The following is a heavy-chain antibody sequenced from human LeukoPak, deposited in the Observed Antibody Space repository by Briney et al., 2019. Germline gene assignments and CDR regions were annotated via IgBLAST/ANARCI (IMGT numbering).Heavy chain of an antibody. CDR1: GGSISTYY. D-gene: IGHD2-15*01. Sequence: SETLSLTCTVSGGSISTYYWSWIRQPPGKGLEWIGYIYHSGSTKYNPSLKSRVTISVDTSQNQFSLKLSSVTAADTAVYYCARVYCSGGSCYGPFAPLGYWGQGTLVTVSS. V-gene: IGHV4-59*12. J-gene: IGHJ4*02. CDR3: ARVYCSGGSCYGPFAPLGY. CDR2: IYHSGST.